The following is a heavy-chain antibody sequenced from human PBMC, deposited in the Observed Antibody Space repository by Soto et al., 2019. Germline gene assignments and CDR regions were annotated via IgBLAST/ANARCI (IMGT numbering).Heavy chain of an antibody. J-gene: IGHJ4*02. CDR2: VYYSGTT. D-gene: IGHD5-12*01. V-gene: IGHV4-28*01. Sequence: SETLSLTCAVSGYSISSSNWWGWIRQPPGKGLEWIGYVYYSGTTYYNPSLKSRVAMSVDTSKNQFSLKLTSVTAVDTAFYYCARRIVATETFDYWGQGTLVTVSS. CDR3: ARRIVATETFDY. CDR1: GYSISSSNW.